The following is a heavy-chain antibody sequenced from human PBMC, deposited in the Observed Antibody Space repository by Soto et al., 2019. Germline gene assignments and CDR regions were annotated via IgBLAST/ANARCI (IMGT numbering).Heavy chain of an antibody. V-gene: IGHV4-59*01. CDR3: ACWTGYYDSSGYYAGSVFDP. J-gene: IGHJ5*02. D-gene: IGHD3-22*01. Sequence: PSETLSLTCTVSGRSISSYYWSWIRQPPGKGLEWIGYIYYSGSTNYNPSLKSRVTISVDTSKNQFSLKLSSVTAADTAVYYCACWTGYYDSSGYYAGSVFDPWGQGTLVTVSS. CDR1: GRSISSYY. CDR2: IYYSGST.